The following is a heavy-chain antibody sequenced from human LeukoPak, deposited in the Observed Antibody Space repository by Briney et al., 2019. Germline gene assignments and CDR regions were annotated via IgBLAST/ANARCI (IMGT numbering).Heavy chain of an antibody. V-gene: IGHV1-69*13. CDR2: IIPIFGTA. Sequence: SVKVSCKASGGTFSSYAISWVRQAPGQGLEWMGGIIPIFGTANYAQKFQGRVTITADESTSTAYMELSSLRSEDTAVYYCARGGITMVRGVITDEPYYYYYMDVWGKGTTVTISS. CDR1: GGTFSSYA. D-gene: IGHD3-10*01. CDR3: ARGGITMVRGVITDEPYYYYYMDV. J-gene: IGHJ6*03.